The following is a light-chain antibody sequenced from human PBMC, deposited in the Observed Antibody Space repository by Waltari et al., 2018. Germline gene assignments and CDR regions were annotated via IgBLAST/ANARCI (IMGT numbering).Light chain of an antibody. CDR3: QTWGTGHVV. Sequence: QPVLTQSPSASASLGASVKLTCTLSSGHSSYAIAWHQQRPEKGPRYLMKLNSDGSHNKGDGIPDRFSGSSSGAARYLTISSLQSEDEADYYCQTWGTGHVVFGGGTKLTVL. CDR2: LNSDGSH. V-gene: IGLV4-69*01. J-gene: IGLJ2*01. CDR1: SGHSSYA.